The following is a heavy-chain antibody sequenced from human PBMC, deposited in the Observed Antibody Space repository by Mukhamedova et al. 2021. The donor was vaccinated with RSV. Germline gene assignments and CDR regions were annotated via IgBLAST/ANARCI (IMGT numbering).Heavy chain of an antibody. CDR2: THPDGTTT. D-gene: IGHD3-22*01. V-gene: IGHV3-74*01. CDR3: AREFLAIVGAIDV. Sequence: GFTFSSYWIHWVRQVPGKGLVSVSRTHPDGTTTIYADSVKGRFTVSRDNAQNSLSLQMNGLRAEDSATYFCAREFLAIVGAIDVWG. CDR1: GFTFSSYW. J-gene: IGHJ6*02.